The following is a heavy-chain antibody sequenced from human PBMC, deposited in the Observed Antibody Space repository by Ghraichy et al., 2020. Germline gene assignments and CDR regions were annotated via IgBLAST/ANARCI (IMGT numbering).Heavy chain of an antibody. CDR1: GGSISSHSYY. Sequence: SQTLSLTCTVSGGSISSHSYYWGWIRQPPGKGLEWIGNIYHTGNTYYNPSLKSRITISVDTSKNQFSLKVSSVTAADTAVYYCARDVGGNSDYWGQGTRVT. J-gene: IGHJ4*02. CDR2: IYHTGNT. D-gene: IGHD4-23*01. CDR3: ARDVGGNSDY. V-gene: IGHV4-39*07.